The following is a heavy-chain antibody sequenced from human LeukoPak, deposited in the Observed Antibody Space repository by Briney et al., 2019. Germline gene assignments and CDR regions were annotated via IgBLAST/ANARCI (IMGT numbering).Heavy chain of an antibody. CDR1: GFTFSSYA. V-gene: IGHV3-23*01. J-gene: IGHJ6*03. Sequence: GGSLRLSCAAPGFTFSSYAMTWVRQAPGKGLEWVSAISGSGGTTYFADSVKGRFTISRDNSKNTLYLQMSSLRAEDTAVYYCANTPFSDYYYYMDVWGKGTTVTVSS. CDR2: ISGSGGTT. CDR3: ANTPFSDYYYYMDV.